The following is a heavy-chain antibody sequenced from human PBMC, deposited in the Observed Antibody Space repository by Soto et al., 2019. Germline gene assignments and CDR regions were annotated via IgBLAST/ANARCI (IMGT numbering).Heavy chain of an antibody. CDR2: IYSGGST. CDR1: GFTVSSNY. D-gene: IGHD6-13*01. CDR3: AAQRGSSSWPGGYYYYGMDV. Sequence: GGSLRLSCAASGFTVSSNYMSWVRQAPGKGLERVSVIYSGGSTYYADSVKGRFTISRDNSKNTLYLQMNSLRAEDTAVYYCAAQRGSSSWPGGYYYYGMDVWGQGTTVTVSS. J-gene: IGHJ6*02. V-gene: IGHV3-53*01.